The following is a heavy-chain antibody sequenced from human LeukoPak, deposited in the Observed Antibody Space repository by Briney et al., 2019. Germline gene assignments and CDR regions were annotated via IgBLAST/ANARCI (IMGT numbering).Heavy chain of an antibody. CDR2: ISTYKGNT. Sequence: GASVKVSCKASGYTFNSHGISWVRQAPGQGLEWMGWISTYKGNTNYAQKLQGRVTMTTDTSTSTVYMELRSLRSDDTAVYYCARVTALYYYMDVWGKGTTVTVSS. CDR3: ARVTALYYYMDV. J-gene: IGHJ6*03. V-gene: IGHV1-18*01. CDR1: GYTFNSHG.